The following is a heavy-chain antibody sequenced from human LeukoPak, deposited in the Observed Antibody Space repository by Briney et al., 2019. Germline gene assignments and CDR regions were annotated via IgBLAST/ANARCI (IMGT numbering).Heavy chain of an antibody. CDR1: GFTFSSYA. Sequence: GGSLRLSCSAFGFTFSSYAMHWVRQAPGKGLEYVSAISSNGGSTYYADSVKGRFTISRDNSKNTLYLQMSSLRAEDTAVYYCVRSSSWYIFDYWGQGTLVTVSS. D-gene: IGHD6-13*01. CDR3: VRSSSWYIFDY. J-gene: IGHJ4*02. V-gene: IGHV3-64D*06. CDR2: ISSNGGST.